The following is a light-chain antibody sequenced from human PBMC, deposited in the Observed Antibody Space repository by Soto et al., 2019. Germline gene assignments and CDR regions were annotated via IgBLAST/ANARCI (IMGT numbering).Light chain of an antibody. CDR3: QQYINSPWT. V-gene: IGKV3-20*01. Sequence: EVVLTQSPGTLSLSPGERATLSCGASQSVGSSYLAWYQQKPGQAHRLLIYGASTKATGIPDRFSGSGSGTEYTLTISRLEPEDFAVYYCQQYINSPWTFGQGTKGEI. CDR1: QSVGSSY. J-gene: IGKJ1*01. CDR2: GAS.